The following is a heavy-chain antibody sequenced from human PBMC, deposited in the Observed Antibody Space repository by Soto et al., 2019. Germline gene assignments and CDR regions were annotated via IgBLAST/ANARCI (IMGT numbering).Heavy chain of an antibody. CDR1: GFTFSSYW. J-gene: IGHJ5*02. Sequence: PGGSLRLSCAASGFTFSSYWMHWVRQAPGKGLVWVSRINSDGSSTSYADSVKGRFTISRDNAKNTLYLQMNSLRAEDTAVYYCAKDRSTYYLVPPFDPWGQGTLVTVSS. CDR2: INSDGSST. CDR3: AKDRSTYYLVPPFDP. D-gene: IGHD3-10*01. V-gene: IGHV3-74*01.